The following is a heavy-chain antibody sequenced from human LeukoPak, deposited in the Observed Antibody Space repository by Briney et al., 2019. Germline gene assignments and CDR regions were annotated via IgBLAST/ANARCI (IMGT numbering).Heavy chain of an antibody. V-gene: IGHV3-23*01. CDR1: GFTVSSNY. CDR3: AREGYYDSSGFGDDAFDI. D-gene: IGHD3-22*01. J-gene: IGHJ3*02. CDR2: ISGSGGST. Sequence: GGSLRLSCAASGFTVSSNYMSWVRQAPGKGLEWVSAISGSGGSTYYADSVKGRFTISRDNSKNTLYLQMNSLRAEDTAVYYCAREGYYDSSGFGDDAFDIWGQGTMVTVSS.